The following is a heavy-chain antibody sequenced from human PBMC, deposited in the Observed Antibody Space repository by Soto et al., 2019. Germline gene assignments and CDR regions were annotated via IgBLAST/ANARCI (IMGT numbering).Heavy chain of an antibody. CDR3: AKDWGYCSSTSCPPSNYFDY. CDR2: ISYDGSNK. V-gene: IGHV3-30*18. D-gene: IGHD2-2*01. Sequence: GGSLRLSCAASGFTFSSYGMHWVRQAPGKGLEWVAVISYDGSNKYYADSVKGRFTISRDNSKNTLYLQMNSLRAEDTAAYYCAKDWGYCSSTSCPPSNYFDYWGQGTLVTVSS. CDR1: GFTFSSYG. J-gene: IGHJ4*02.